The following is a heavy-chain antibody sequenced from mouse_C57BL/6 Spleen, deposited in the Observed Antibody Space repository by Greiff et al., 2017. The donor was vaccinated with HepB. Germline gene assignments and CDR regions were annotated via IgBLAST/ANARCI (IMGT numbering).Heavy chain of an antibody. V-gene: IGHV3-6*01. J-gene: IGHJ4*01. CDR3: ARAFTYGYYAMDY. D-gene: IGHD1-1*01. CDR2: ISYCGSN. CDR1: GYSITTGHY. Sequence: EVKLPESGPGLVKPFQSLSLTCSVTGYSITTGHYWNWIRQFPGNKLEWMGYISYCGSNNYNPSLKNRISITLDTSKNRFFLKLNYVTTEYTATYYCARAFTYGYYAMDYWGQGTSVTVSS.